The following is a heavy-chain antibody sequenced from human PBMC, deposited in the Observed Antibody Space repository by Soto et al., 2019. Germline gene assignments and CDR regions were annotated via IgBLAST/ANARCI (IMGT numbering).Heavy chain of an antibody. J-gene: IGHJ4*02. Sequence: GGSLRLSCAASGFTFSNYWMHWFRQAPGKGLVWVSRIRGDGSMTNYADSVKGRFTISRDNAKNTLHVQMNSLRAEATAVYYCVKEGLAADFDAWGQGTLVTVSS. CDR3: VKEGLAADFDA. CDR1: GFTFSNYW. V-gene: IGHV3-74*01. D-gene: IGHD6-13*01. CDR2: IRGDGSMT.